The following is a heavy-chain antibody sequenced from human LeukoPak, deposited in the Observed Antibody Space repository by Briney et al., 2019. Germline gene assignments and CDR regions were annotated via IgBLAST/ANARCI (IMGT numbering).Heavy chain of an antibody. CDR3: AKEIDVLYSFDY. D-gene: IGHD3-16*01. J-gene: IGHJ4*02. Sequence: EPGVSLRLSCAASGFTFSSYGMHWVRQAPGKGLEWVAFIRYDGSNEYYVDAVKGRFTVSRDNSKNTLYLQMNSLRAEDTAVYYCAKEIDVLYSFDYWGQGTLVTVSP. CDR1: GFTFSSYG. V-gene: IGHV3-30*02. CDR2: IRYDGSNE.